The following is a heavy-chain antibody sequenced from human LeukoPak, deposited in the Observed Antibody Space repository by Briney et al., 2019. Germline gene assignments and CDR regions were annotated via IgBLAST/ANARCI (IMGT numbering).Heavy chain of an antibody. V-gene: IGHV3-30*04. CDR2: MSFDGSNK. D-gene: IGHD3-9*01. Sequence: PGGSLRLSCGASGFMFSSFSMHWVRQTPAKGLEWVAFMSFDGSNKYYADSVKGRFTVSRDNSQNTLYLQMNSLRTEDTAPYYCARDSWDILTGYYSHYLDYWGRGTLVTVSS. CDR1: GFMFSSFS. CDR3: ARDSWDILTGYYSHYLDY. J-gene: IGHJ4*02.